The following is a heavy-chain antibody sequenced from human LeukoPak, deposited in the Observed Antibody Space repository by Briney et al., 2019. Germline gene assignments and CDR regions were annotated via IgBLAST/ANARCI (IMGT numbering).Heavy chain of an antibody. D-gene: IGHD3-3*01. CDR2: IYYRGNT. Sequence: SSETLSLTCTVSGGSINSSSYYWDWIRQPPGKGLEWIGSIYYRGNTYYHPSLKSRVTISVDTSKNQFSLKLSSVTAADTAVYYCARLWSGLRPPDYWGQGTLVTVSS. V-gene: IGHV4-39*01. CDR1: GGSINSSSYY. J-gene: IGHJ4*02. CDR3: ARLWSGLRPPDY.